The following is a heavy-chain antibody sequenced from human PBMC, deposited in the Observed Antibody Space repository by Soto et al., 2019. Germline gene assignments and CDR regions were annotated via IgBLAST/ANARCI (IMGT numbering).Heavy chain of an antibody. CDR1: GGSISSYY. Sequence: LALTCTVSGGSISSYYWSCIRQPAGEGLEWIGRIYTSGSTNYNPSLKSRVTMSVDTSKNQFSLKLSSVTAADTAVYYCARDGPLAYCGGDCYSDNWFDPWGQGTLVTVSS. J-gene: IGHJ5*02. D-gene: IGHD2-21*02. CDR2: IYTSGST. CDR3: ARDGPLAYCGGDCYSDNWFDP. V-gene: IGHV4-4*07.